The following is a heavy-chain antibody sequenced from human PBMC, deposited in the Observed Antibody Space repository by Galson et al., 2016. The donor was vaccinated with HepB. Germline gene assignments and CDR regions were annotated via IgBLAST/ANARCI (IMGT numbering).Heavy chain of an antibody. V-gene: IGHV3-13*01. CDR2: MGSAGDK. J-gene: IGHJ4*02. D-gene: IGHD1-1*01. Sequence: SLRLSCAISGFTFNDYDMHWVRQGRGESLEWVATMGSAGDKYYPGSVKGRFTVSRESAKNSLYLQMDSLRAGDSGVYYCASGPHWNHAYWGQGTLVTVSS. CDR3: ASGPHWNHAY. CDR1: GFTFNDYD.